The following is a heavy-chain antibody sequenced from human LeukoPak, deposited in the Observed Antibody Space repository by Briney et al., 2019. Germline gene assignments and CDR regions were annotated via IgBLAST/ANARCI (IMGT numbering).Heavy chain of an antibody. Sequence: PSETLSLTCAVYGGSFSGYYWSWIRQPAGKGLEWIGRIYTSGSTNYNPSLKSRVTMSVDTSKNRFSLKLSSVTAADTAVYYCARDLEATDAFDIWGQGAMVTVSS. CDR2: IYTSGST. V-gene: IGHV4-4*07. CDR1: GGSFSGYY. CDR3: ARDLEATDAFDI. J-gene: IGHJ3*02.